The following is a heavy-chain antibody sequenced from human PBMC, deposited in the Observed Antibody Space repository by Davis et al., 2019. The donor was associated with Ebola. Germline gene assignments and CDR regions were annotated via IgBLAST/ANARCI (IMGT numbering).Heavy chain of an antibody. CDR3: AQEYCSNSGSYCTYFDH. Sequence: PGGSLRLSCAASGFTFSTYGMHWVRQAPGKGLERVAVISYNENHRDYVDSVKGRFTISRDNSDNTLYLQMNSLRAEDTAVYYCAQEYCSNSGSYCTYFDHWGQGALVTVSS. V-gene: IGHV3-30*18. CDR2: ISYNENHR. J-gene: IGHJ4*02. CDR1: GFTFSTYG. D-gene: IGHD3-10*01.